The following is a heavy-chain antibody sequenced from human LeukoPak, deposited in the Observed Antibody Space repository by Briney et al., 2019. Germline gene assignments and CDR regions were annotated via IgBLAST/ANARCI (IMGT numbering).Heavy chain of an antibody. Sequence: SVKVSCKASGYTFTSYGISWVRQAPGQGLEWMGGIIPIFGTANYAQKFQGRVTITTDESTSTAYMELSSLRSEDTAVYYCARGKVVHPPYYYYMDVWGKGTTVTVSS. CDR2: IIPIFGTA. J-gene: IGHJ6*03. CDR3: ARGKVVHPPYYYYMDV. V-gene: IGHV1-69*05. D-gene: IGHD2-2*01. CDR1: GYTFTSYG.